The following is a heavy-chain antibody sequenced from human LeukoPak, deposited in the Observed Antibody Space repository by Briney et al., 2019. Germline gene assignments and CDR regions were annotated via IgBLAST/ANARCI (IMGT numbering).Heavy chain of an antibody. V-gene: IGHV3-74*01. CDR1: GFTFSSYA. CDR2: INSDGSSA. Sequence: GGSLRLSCAASGFTFSSYAMSWVRQAPGKGLVWVSRINSDGSSASYADSVKGRFTISRDNAKNTLYLQMNSLRAEDTAVYYCASPYWGYSSSPSFVWGQGTLVTVSS. J-gene: IGHJ4*02. CDR3: ASPYWGYSSSPSFV. D-gene: IGHD6-13*01.